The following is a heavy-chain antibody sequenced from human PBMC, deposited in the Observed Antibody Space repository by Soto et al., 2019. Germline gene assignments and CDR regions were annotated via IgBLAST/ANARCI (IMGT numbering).Heavy chain of an antibody. CDR2: IYATGTT. Sequence: SETLSLTCTVAGASISGFYWSWIRKSAGKGLECIGRIYATGTTDYNPSLKSRVMMSVDTSKKQFSRKLSSVTAADTDVYYCLRDGPNTLREWFDHWGQGISVNVSS. J-gene: IGHJ5*02. CDR1: GASISGFY. V-gene: IGHV4-4*07. CDR3: LRDGPNTLREWFDH.